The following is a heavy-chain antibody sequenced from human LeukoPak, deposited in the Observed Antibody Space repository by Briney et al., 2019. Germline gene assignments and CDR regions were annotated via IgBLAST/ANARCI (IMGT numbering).Heavy chain of an antibody. CDR1: GGSTSSYY. CDR3: ARTVVGAPKDY. V-gene: IGHV4-59*12. Sequence: KPSETLSLTCTVSGGSTSSYYWSWIRQPPGKGLEWIGYIYYSGSTNYNPSLKSRVTISVDTSKNQFSLKLSSVTAADTAVYYCARTVVGAPKDYWGQGTLVTVSS. J-gene: IGHJ4*02. CDR2: IYYSGST. D-gene: IGHD1-26*01.